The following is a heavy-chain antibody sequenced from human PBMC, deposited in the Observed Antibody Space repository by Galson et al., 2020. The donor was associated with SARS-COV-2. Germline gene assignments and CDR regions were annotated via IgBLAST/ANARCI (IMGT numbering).Heavy chain of an antibody. CDR3: ANLGTTRT. J-gene: IGHJ4*02. CDR1: GFPFSDYA. Sequence: TGGSLRLSCAASGFPFSDYAIHWVRQAPGKGLEWVAVISYDGNNKYYADSVKGRFTISRDNSKNTLYLQMNSLRAEDTAVYYCANLGTTRTWCQGTLVTVSS. CDR2: ISYDGNNK. D-gene: IGHD1-1*01. V-gene: IGHV3-30*18.